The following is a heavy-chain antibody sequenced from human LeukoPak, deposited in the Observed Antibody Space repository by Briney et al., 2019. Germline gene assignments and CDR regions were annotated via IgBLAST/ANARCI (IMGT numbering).Heavy chain of an antibody. D-gene: IGHD2-2*01. CDR3: ARVLGYCTSSSCSSEWFDP. CDR1: GYTFTSYD. J-gene: IGHJ5*02. Sequence: ASVKVSCKASGYTFTSYDINWVRQATGQGLEWMGWINPNSGVTNYSQKFQGRVTMTRDTSISTAYMELSRLRSDDTAVYYCARVLGYCTSSSCSSEWFDPWGQGTLVTVSS. V-gene: IGHV1-2*02. CDR2: INPNSGVT.